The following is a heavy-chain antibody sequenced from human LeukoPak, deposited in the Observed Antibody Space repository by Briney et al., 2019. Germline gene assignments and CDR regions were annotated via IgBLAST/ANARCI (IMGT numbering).Heavy chain of an antibody. V-gene: IGHV4-30-4*08. CDR3: ARVIGYSSRWYSVDY. CDR1: GGSISSGDYY. J-gene: IGHJ4*02. Sequence: SQTLSLTCTVSGGSISSGDYYWSWIRQPPGKGLEWIGYIYYSGSTYYNPSLKSRVTISVDTSKNQFSLKLSSVTAADTAVYYCARVIGYSSRWYSVDYWGQGTLDTVSS. CDR2: IYYSGST. D-gene: IGHD6-13*01.